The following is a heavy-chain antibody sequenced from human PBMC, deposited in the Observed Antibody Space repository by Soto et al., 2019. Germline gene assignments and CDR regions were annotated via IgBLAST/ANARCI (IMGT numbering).Heavy chain of an antibody. CDR3: AVAVAGPTAIGY. Sequence: EVQLVESGGGLVQPGGSLRLSCAASGFTFSSYWMHWVRQAPGKGLVWVSRINSDGSSTSYADSVKGRFTISRDNAKNTLYMEMNSLRAEDTAVYYCAVAVAGPTAIGYWGQGTMITVSS. V-gene: IGHV3-74*01. CDR2: INSDGSST. J-gene: IGHJ4*02. D-gene: IGHD6-19*01. CDR1: GFTFSSYW.